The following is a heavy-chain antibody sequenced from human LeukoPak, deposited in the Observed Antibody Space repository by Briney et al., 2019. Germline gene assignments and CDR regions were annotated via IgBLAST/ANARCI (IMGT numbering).Heavy chain of an antibody. CDR2: IKSKTDGGTT. J-gene: IGHJ4*02. CDR3: TTGAGSYEYYFDY. V-gene: IGHV3-15*01. CDR1: GFTFSNAW. Sequence: GGSLRLSCAASGFTFSNAWMSWVRQAPGKGLEWVGRIKSKTDGGTTDYAAPVKGRFTISGDDSKNTLYLQMNSLKTKDTAVYYCTTGAGSYEYYFDYWGQGTLVTVSS. D-gene: IGHD3-16*01.